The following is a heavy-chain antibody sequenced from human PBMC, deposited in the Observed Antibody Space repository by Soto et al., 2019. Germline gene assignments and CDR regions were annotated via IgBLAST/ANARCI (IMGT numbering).Heavy chain of an antibody. D-gene: IGHD1-1*01. Sequence: QVQLQESGPGLVKPSQTLSLTCTVSGGSISSGDYYWSWIRQPPGKGLEWIGYIYYSGSTYYNPSLKSRVTISVETSKNQFSLKLSSVTAADTAVYYCARETPVHPGYFDYWGQGTLVTVSS. V-gene: IGHV4-30-4*01. CDR3: ARETPVHPGYFDY. J-gene: IGHJ4*02. CDR2: IYYSGST. CDR1: GGSISSGDYY.